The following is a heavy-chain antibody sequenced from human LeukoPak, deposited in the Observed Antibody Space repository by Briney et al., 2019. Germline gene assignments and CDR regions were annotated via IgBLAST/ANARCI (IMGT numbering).Heavy chain of an antibody. J-gene: IGHJ5*02. CDR1: GGSISSYY. CDR3: ARESWINAAVAGSNQNWFDP. CDR2: IYYSGST. D-gene: IGHD6-19*01. V-gene: IGHV4-59*01. Sequence: PSETLSLTCTVSGGSISSYYWSWIRQPPGKGLEWIGYIYYSGSTNYNPSLKSRVTISVDTSKNQFSLKLSSVTAAGTAVYYCARESWINAAVAGSNQNWFDPWGQGTLVTVSS.